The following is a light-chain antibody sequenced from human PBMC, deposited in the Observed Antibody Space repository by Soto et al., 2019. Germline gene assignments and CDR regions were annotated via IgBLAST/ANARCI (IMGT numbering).Light chain of an antibody. J-gene: IGLJ2*01. CDR2: DVS. CDR1: SSDVGGYNY. V-gene: IGLV2-14*01. CDR3: SSYTSSSTRV. Sequence: QSALTQPASVSGSPGQSMTISCTGTSSDVGGYNYVSWYQQLPGKAPKLMIYDVSNRPSGVSNRFSGSKSGNTASLTISGLQAEDEADYYCSSYTSSSTRVFGGGTKVTVL.